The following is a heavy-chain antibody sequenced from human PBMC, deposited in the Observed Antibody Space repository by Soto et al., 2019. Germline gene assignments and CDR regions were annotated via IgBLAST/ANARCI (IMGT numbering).Heavy chain of an antibody. CDR2: IYYIGST. J-gene: IGHJ4*02. CDR3: ARGSPGDGGIAAAGTEVGGY. Sequence: SETLSLTCTVSGGSISSGGYYWSWIRQHPGKGLEWIGYIYYIGSTYYNPSLKSRVTISVDTSKNQFSLRLTSVTAADTAVYYCARGSPGDGGIAAAGTEVGGYWGQGTLVTVSS. D-gene: IGHD6-13*01. CDR1: GGSISSGGYY. V-gene: IGHV4-31*03.